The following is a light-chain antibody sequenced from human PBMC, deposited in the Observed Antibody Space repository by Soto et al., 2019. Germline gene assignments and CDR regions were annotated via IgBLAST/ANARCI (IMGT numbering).Light chain of an antibody. V-gene: IGLV2-14*01. CDR3: SSYTLRNTLVL. J-gene: IGLJ3*02. CDR1: SSDVGGYNF. Sequence: QSALTQPASVSGSPGQSITISCTGTSSDVGGYNFVSWYQQHPGKAPRLIIYEVSSRPSGVSYRFSRSKSVNTASLTISGLQAEDEADYYCSSYTLRNTLVLFGVGTTLTVL. CDR2: EVS.